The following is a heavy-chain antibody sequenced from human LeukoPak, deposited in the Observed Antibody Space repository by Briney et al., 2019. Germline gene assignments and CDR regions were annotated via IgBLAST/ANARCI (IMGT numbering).Heavy chain of an antibody. D-gene: IGHD3-3*01. V-gene: IGHV3-7*01. J-gene: IGHJ4*02. Sequence: PGGSLRLSCAASGFTFSSYEMNWVRQAPGKGLEWVANIKQDGSEKYYVDSVKGRFTISRDNAKNSLYLQMNSLRAEDTAVYYCARVLSNGGWLLYRYREYYFDYWGQGTLVTVSS. CDR2: IKQDGSEK. CDR1: GFTFSSYE. CDR3: ARVLSNGGWLLYRYREYYFDY.